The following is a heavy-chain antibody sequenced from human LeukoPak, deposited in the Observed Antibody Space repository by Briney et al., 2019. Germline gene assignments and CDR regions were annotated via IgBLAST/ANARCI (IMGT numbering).Heavy chain of an antibody. CDR3: ARDLAAAGTSFDY. Sequence: SETLSLTCTVSGGSISSGSYYWSWIRQPAGKGLEWIGRIYTNGSTNYNPSLKSRVTISVDTSKNQFSLKLSSVTAADTAVYYCARDLAAAGTSFDYWGQGTLVTVSS. CDR1: GGSISSGSYY. D-gene: IGHD6-13*01. J-gene: IGHJ4*02. CDR2: IYTNGST. V-gene: IGHV4-61*02.